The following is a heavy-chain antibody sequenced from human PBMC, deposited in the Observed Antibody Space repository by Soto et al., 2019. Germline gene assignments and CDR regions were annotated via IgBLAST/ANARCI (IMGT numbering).Heavy chain of an antibody. CDR2: ISGSGGSP. D-gene: IGHD5-12*01. CDR3: AKGMETGYRGAFDS. CDR1: GFNFGSYA. Sequence: EVQLLESGGGLVQPGGSLRLSYAASGFNFGSYAMSWVRQAPGKGLEWVSGISGSGGSPYYPDSVQGRFTISKDKSNDTLYLHLTSLRAEDTAVYYCAKGMETGYRGAFDSCGQGTLVTVSS. J-gene: IGHJ4*02. V-gene: IGHV3-23*01.